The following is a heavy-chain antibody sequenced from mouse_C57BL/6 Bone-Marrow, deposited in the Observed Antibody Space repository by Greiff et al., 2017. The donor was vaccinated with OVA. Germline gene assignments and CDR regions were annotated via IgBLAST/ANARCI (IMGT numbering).Heavy chain of an antibody. CDR3: ARIPGYGSSYKAMDY. V-gene: IGHV5-2*01. D-gene: IGHD1-1*01. CDR1: EYEFPSHD. Sequence: EVQRVESGGGLVQPGESLKLSCESNEYEFPSHDMSWVRKTPEKRLELVAAINSDGGSTYYPDTMERRFIISRDNTKKTLYLQMSSLRSEDTALYYCARIPGYGSSYKAMDYWGQGTSVTVSS. J-gene: IGHJ4*01. CDR2: INSDGGST.